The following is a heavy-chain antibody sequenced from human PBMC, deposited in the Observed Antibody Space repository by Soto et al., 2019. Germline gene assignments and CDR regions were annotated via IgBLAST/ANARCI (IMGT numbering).Heavy chain of an antibody. CDR2: ISSNGGVT. CDR3: VKVRGYCGYDT. CDR1: GFTFSSYA. D-gene: IGHD5-12*01. J-gene: IGHJ5*02. V-gene: IGHV3-64D*06. Sequence: PGGSLRLSCSASGFTFSSYAMHWVRQAPGKGLEYVSAISSNGGVTYYADSVKGRSTISRDNSKNTQYLQMSSQGAEDTAVYYCVKVRGYCGYDTWGQGTLVTVSS.